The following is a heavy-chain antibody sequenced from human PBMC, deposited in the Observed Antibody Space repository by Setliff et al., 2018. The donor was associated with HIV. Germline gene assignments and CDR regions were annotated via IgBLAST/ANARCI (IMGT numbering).Heavy chain of an antibody. V-gene: IGHV3-7*01. Sequence: PGGSLRLSCAASGFRFRTYWMSWVRQAPGKGLEWVANMKYDGTEIYYVDAVKGRFTISRDNAKKSVFLHMNSLRGEDTAVYYCVREGEYFDTIGHYLVRRFFDLWGQGTMVTVS. CDR3: VREGEYFDTIGHYLVRRFFDL. D-gene: IGHD3-9*01. CDR2: MKYDGTEI. J-gene: IGHJ3*01. CDR1: GFRFRTYW.